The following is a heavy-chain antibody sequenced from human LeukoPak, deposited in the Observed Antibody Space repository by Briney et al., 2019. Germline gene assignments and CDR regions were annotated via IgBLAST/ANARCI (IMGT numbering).Heavy chain of an antibody. CDR1: GGSISSSSYY. D-gene: IGHD2-2*01. CDR3: ARQDIVVVPAAYNWFDP. CDR2: IYYSGST. Sequence: SETLSLTCTVSGGSISSSSYYWGWIRQPPGKGLEWIGSIYYSGSTYYNTSLKSRVTISVDTSKNQFSLKLSSVTAADTAVYYCARQDIVVVPAAYNWFDPWGQGTPVTVSS. J-gene: IGHJ5*02. V-gene: IGHV4-39*01.